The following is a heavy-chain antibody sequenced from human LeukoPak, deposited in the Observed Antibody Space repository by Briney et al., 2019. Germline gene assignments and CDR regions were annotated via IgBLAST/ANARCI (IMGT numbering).Heavy chain of an antibody. CDR2: IKQDGSEK. V-gene: IGHV3-7*01. CDR3: ARDRGYIGWSYDY. J-gene: IGHJ4*02. D-gene: IGHD5-12*01. Sequence: GASVKVSCKASGYTFTSYGISWVRQAPGKGLEWVANIKQDGSEKYYVDSVKGRFTISRDNAKNSLYLQMNSLRAEDTAVYYCARDRGYIGWSYDYWGQGTLVTVSS. CDR1: GYTFTSYG.